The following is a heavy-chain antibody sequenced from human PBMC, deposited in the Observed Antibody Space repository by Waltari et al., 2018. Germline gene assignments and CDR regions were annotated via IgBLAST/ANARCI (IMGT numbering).Heavy chain of an antibody. CDR3: ASTGLTATYAFDI. D-gene: IGHD1-26*01. CDR1: GGSISSYY. CDR2: IYYRGST. J-gene: IGHJ3*02. V-gene: IGHV4-59*01. Sequence: QVQLQESGPGLVKPSETLSLTCTVAGGSISSYYWSWIRQPPGKGLEWIGYIYYRGSTNYNPSLKRRVTISVDTSKNQFSLKLSSVTAADTAVYYCASTGLTATYAFDIWGQGTMVTVSS.